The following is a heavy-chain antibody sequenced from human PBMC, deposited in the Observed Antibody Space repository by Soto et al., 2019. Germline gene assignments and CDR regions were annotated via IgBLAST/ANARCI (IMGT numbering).Heavy chain of an antibody. Sequence: EVQLVESGGGLVQPGGSLRLSCAASGFTFSSYSMNWVRQAPGKGLEWVSYISSSSSTIYYADSVKGRFTISRDNAKNSLYLQMNSLRAEDTAVYYCGIVATSNPFDYWGQGTLVTVSS. CDR2: ISSSSSTI. J-gene: IGHJ4*02. D-gene: IGHD5-12*01. CDR3: GIVATSNPFDY. CDR1: GFTFSSYS. V-gene: IGHV3-48*01.